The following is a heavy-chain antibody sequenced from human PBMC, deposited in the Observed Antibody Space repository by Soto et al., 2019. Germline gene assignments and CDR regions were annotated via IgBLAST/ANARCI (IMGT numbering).Heavy chain of an antibody. CDR1: GDSISNLDYF. J-gene: IGHJ5*01. CDR2: IYKIATT. V-gene: IGHV4-30-4*01. Sequence: PSETLSLTCSVSGDSISNLDYFWAWIRQPPGHALEYIGYIYKIATTYYNPSFESRVAISVYTSKSQLSLNVTSVTAADTAVYFCARGRYCLTGRCFPNWFDSWGPGAMLTVYS. D-gene: IGHD7-27*01. CDR3: ARGRYCLTGRCFPNWFDS.